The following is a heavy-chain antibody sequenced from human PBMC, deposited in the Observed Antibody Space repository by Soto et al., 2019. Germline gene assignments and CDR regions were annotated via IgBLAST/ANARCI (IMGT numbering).Heavy chain of an antibody. CDR2: TRNKANSYTT. V-gene: IGHV3-72*01. CDR1: GFTFSDHY. D-gene: IGHD3-9*01. Sequence: EVQLVESGGGLVQPGGSLRLSCAASGFTFSDHYMDWVRQAPGKGLEWVGGTRNKANSYTTEYAASVKSSFVISSDDSKISLYLQMNSLSSEDTAVYYGARVDRSYYFYYLGQGTLGTVSS. J-gene: IGHJ4*02. CDR3: ARVDRSYYFYY.